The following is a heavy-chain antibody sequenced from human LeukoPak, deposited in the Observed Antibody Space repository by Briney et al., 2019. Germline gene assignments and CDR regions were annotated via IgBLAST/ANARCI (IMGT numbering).Heavy chain of an antibody. CDR2: INPSGGST. V-gene: IGHV1-46*01. Sequence: ASVKVSCKASGYTFTSYYMHWVRQAPGQGLEWMGIINPSGGSTSYAQKFQGRVTMTRDTSTSTVYMELSSLRSEDTAVYYCLTLSGSHRRPYWGQGTLVTVSS. J-gene: IGHJ4*02. CDR3: LTLSGSHRRPY. D-gene: IGHD3-22*01. CDR1: GYTFTSYY.